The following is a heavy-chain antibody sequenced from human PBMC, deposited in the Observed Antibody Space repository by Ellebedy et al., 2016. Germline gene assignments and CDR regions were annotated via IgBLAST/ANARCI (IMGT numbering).Heavy chain of an antibody. Sequence: GESLKISCAASGLTVSSNYMTWVRQAPGKRLEWVSLIYSHGKTYYADSVRGRFTISSDNSKNSFFLQMNSLRAEDTAMYYCATKRYGASDIWGQGTTVTVS. CDR1: GLTVSSNY. V-gene: IGHV3-53*01. D-gene: IGHD4-17*01. CDR3: ATKRYGASDI. J-gene: IGHJ3*02. CDR2: IYSHGKT.